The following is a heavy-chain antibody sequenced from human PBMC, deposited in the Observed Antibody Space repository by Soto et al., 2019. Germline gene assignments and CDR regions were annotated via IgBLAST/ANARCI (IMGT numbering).Heavy chain of an antibody. J-gene: IGHJ2*01. V-gene: IGHV1-18*04. D-gene: IGHD3-16*02. CDR2: ISVYNGDT. Sequence: QVQLVQSGAEVKKPGASVKVSCKASGYTFTSFGISWVRQAPGQGLEWMGWISVYNGDTNYVQKFQGRVTMTTDTSTTTASMEVRSLRSDDTAVYYCASLYYDYVWGSYRDNWYFDLWGRGTLVTVSS. CDR3: ASLYYDYVWGSYRDNWYFDL. CDR1: GYTFTSFG.